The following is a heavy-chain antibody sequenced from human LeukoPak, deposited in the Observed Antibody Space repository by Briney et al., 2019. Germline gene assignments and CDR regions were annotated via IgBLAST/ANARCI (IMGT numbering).Heavy chain of an antibody. J-gene: IGHJ5*02. CDR1: DYIFTNYG. V-gene: IGHV1-18*01. CDR3: ARHLKGIGPLLWFGERASHYNWFDP. D-gene: IGHD3-10*01. Sequence: ASVKVSCKASDYIFTNYGISWVRQAPGQGLEWMGWISAYNGNTNYAQKLQGRVTMTTDTSTTTAYMELRSLRSNDTAMYYCARHLKGIGPLLWFGERASHYNWFDPWGQGTLVTVSS. CDR2: ISAYNGNT.